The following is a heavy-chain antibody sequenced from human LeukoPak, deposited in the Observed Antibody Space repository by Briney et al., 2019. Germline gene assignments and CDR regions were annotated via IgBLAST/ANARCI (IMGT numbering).Heavy chain of an antibody. Sequence: PSETLSLTCTVSGGSISSGDYYWSWIRQSPGKGLEWIGYIYYSGSTYYNPSLKSRITISVDTSKNQFSLKLSSVTAADTAVYYCARMHASGRYDDYWGQGTLVTVSS. D-gene: IGHD6-19*01. CDR1: GGSISSGDYY. J-gene: IGHJ4*02. CDR2: IYYSGST. CDR3: ARMHASGRYDDY. V-gene: IGHV4-30-4*01.